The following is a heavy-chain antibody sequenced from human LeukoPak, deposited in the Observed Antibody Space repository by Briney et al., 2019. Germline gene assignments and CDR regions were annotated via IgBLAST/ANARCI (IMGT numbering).Heavy chain of an antibody. CDR2: IYYSGST. CDR3: ATNGWYCLDH. D-gene: IGHD6-19*01. V-gene: IGHV4-59*08. Sequence: SETLSLTCTVSGGSISSYYWSWIRQPPGKGLEWIGYIYYSGSTNYNPSLKSRVTISVDTSKDQFSLKLSSVTAADTAVYYCATNGWYCLDHWGQGALVTVSS. CDR1: GGSISSYY. J-gene: IGHJ1*01.